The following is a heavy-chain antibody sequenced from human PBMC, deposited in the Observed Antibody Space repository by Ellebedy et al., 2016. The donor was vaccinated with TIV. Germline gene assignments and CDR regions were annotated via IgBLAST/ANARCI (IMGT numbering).Heavy chain of an antibody. CDR1: GGSISSGGYY. V-gene: IGHV4-31*03. D-gene: IGHD6-6*01. Sequence: SETLSLXCTVSGGSISSGGYYWSWIRQHPGKGLEWIGYIYYSGSTYYNPSLKSRVTISVDTSKNQFSLKLSSVTAADTAVYYCARLPLHESSSSDPSSYYYYYYYMDVWGKGTTVTVSS. CDR2: IYYSGST. CDR3: ARLPLHESSSSDPSSYYYYYYYMDV. J-gene: IGHJ6*03.